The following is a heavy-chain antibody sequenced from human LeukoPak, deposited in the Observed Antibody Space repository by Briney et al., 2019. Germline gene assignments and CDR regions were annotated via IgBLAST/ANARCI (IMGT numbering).Heavy chain of an antibody. CDR3: ARGGTTTVYFDY. CDR2: INPNSGGT. D-gene: IGHD1-1*01. Sequence: ASAKVSCKASGYAFIDYHIHWVRQAPGQGLEWMGWINPNSGGTNYAQKFQGRVTMTRDTSISSAYMELSRLRSDDTAVYYCARGGTTTVYFDYWGQGTLVTVSS. J-gene: IGHJ4*02. V-gene: IGHV1-2*02. CDR1: GYAFIDYH.